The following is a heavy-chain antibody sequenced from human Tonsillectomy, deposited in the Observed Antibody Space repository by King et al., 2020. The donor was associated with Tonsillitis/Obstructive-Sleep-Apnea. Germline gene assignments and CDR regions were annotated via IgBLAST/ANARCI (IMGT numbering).Heavy chain of an antibody. D-gene: IGHD1-7*01. CDR1: GGSISSSNW. J-gene: IGHJ3*02. Sequence: QLQESGPGLVKPSGTLSLTCAVSGGSISSSNWWSWVRQPPGKGLEWIGEIYHSGSTNYNPSLKGRVTISVDKSKNQFSLKLSSVTAADTAVYYCARVGITGTDQGGDAFDIWGQGTMVTVSS. CDR2: IYHSGST. V-gene: IGHV4-4*02. CDR3: ARVGITGTDQGGDAFDI.